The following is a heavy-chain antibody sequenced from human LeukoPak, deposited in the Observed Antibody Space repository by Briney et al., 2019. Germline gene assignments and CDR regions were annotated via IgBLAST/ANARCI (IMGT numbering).Heavy chain of an antibody. CDR2: ISYDGSNK. Sequence: GGSLRLSCAASGFTFSSYEMNWVRQAPGKGLEWVAVISYDGSNKYYADSVKGRFTISRDKSKNTLDLQMNSLRAEDTAVYYCAKDGSITAAGGFDPWGQGTLVTVSS. CDR3: AKDGSITAAGGFDP. V-gene: IGHV3-30*18. J-gene: IGHJ5*02. CDR1: GFTFSSYE. D-gene: IGHD6-13*01.